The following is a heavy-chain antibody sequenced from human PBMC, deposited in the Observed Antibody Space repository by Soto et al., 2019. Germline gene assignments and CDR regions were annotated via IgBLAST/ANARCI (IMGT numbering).Heavy chain of an antibody. V-gene: IGHV4-31*03. Sequence: PSETLSLTCTVSGGSISSGGYYWSWIRQHPGKGLEWIGYIYYSGSTYYNPSLKSRVTISVDTSKNQFSLKLSSVTAADTAVYYCARDSPYYYDSSGYLVDFYYFDYWGQGTLVTVSS. D-gene: IGHD3-22*01. CDR1: GGSISSGGYY. CDR3: ARDSPYYYDSSGYLVDFYYFDY. CDR2: IYYSGST. J-gene: IGHJ4*02.